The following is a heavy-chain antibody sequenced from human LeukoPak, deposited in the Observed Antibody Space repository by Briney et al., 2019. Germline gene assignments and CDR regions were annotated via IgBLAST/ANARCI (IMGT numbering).Heavy chain of an antibody. D-gene: IGHD1-1*01. Sequence: AGGSLRLSCAASGFTFSDYYMSWIRQAPGKGLEWVSYISSSGSTIYYADSVKGRFTISRDNAKNSLYLQMNSLRAEDTAVYYCARTTLKNILFDYWGQGTLVTVSS. CDR2: ISSSGSTI. V-gene: IGHV3-11*04. J-gene: IGHJ4*02. CDR1: GFTFSDYY. CDR3: ARTTLKNILFDY.